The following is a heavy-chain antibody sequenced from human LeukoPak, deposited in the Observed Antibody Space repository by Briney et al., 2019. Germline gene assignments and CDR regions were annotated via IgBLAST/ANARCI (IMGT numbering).Heavy chain of an antibody. CDR1: GFTLSDYW. Sequence: GGSLRLSCVASGFTLSDYWMHWVRQAPGKGLVWVSRINTNGNTISYADSVKGRFTISRDNAKNTLFLQMSSLRAEDTAVYYCARDYFDSWTGSRDASDVWGQGTMVTVSS. V-gene: IGHV3-74*03. J-gene: IGHJ3*01. CDR3: ARDYFDSWTGSRDASDV. D-gene: IGHD3-3*01. CDR2: INTNGNTI.